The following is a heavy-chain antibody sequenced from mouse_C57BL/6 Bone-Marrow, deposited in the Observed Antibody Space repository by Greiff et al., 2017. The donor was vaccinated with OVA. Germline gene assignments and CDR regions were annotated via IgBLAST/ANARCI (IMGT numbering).Heavy chain of an antibody. V-gene: IGHV5-16*01. CDR3: ARESHYGSSFDY. Sequence: DVKLVESEGGLVQPGSSMKLSCTASGFTFSDYYMAWVRQVPEKGLEGVANINYDGSSTYYLDSLKSRFIISRDNAKNILYLQMSSLKSEDTATYYCARESHYGSSFDYWGQGTTLTVSS. CDR2: INYDGSST. J-gene: IGHJ2*01. CDR1: GFTFSDYY. D-gene: IGHD1-1*01.